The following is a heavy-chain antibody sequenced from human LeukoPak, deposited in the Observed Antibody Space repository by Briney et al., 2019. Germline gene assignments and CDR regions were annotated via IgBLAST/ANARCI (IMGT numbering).Heavy chain of an antibody. CDR3: ARHSGSGWQALGY. CDR2: TSYNGNT. J-gene: IGHJ4*02. Sequence: WASVKVSCKASGYTFSNYGINWVRQAPGLGLEWMGWTSYNGNTNYAQKFQDRVTMTTDTSTTTAYMELRSLESDDTAVYYCARHSGSGWQALGYWGQGTLVTVSS. D-gene: IGHD6-19*01. V-gene: IGHV1-18*04. CDR1: GYTFSNYG.